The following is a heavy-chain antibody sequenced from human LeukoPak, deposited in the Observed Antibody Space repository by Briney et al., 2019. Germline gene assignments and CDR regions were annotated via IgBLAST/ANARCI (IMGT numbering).Heavy chain of an antibody. D-gene: IGHD2-15*01. J-gene: IGHJ6*03. CDR1: GYTFTGYY. Sequence: ASVKVSCKASGYTFTGYYMHWVRQAPGQGLEWMGWINPNSGGTNYAQKFQGRVTMTRDTSISTAYMELSRLRSDDTTVYYCAREVVVEVAATSWYYYYYMDVWGKGTTVTISS. CDR3: AREVVVEVAATSWYYYYYMDV. CDR2: INPNSGGT. V-gene: IGHV1-2*02.